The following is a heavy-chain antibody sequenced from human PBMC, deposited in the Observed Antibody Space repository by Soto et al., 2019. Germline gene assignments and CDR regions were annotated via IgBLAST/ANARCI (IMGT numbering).Heavy chain of an antibody. CDR3: AKDRRIAAAGTPGY. CDR2: ISYDGSNK. CDR1: GFTFSSYG. D-gene: IGHD6-13*01. J-gene: IGHJ4*02. Sequence: PGGSLRLSCAASGFTFSSYGMHWVRQAPGKGLEWVAVISYDGSNKYYADSVKGRFTISRDNSKNTLYLQMNSLRAEDTAVYYCAKDRRIAAAGTPGYWGQGTLVTVSS. V-gene: IGHV3-30*18.